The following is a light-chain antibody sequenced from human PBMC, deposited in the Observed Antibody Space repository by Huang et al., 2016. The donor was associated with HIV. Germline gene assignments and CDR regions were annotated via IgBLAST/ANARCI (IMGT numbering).Light chain of an antibody. V-gene: IGKV3-15*01. CDR3: HQYNNWLLS. J-gene: IGKJ4*01. CDR2: GSS. Sequence: EIVMTQSPATLSVSPGQRVTLACRANRSVSTNLAWYQQSHGQAPRLLIYGSSTRAPGIPARFSGSGSGTDLSLTISSLQSEDFALYYCHQYNNWLLSFGGGTRV. CDR1: RSVSTN.